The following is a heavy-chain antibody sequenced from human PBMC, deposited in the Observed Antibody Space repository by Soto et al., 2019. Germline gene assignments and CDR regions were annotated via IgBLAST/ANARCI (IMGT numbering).Heavy chain of an antibody. V-gene: IGHV4-59*01. CDR1: GGSISSYY. CDR2: IYYSGST. J-gene: IGHJ6*02. D-gene: IGHD3-3*01. CDR3: ARSRRITIFGVPLNYGMDV. Sequence: SSETLSLTCTVSGGSISSYYWSWIRQPPGKGLEWIGYIYYSGSTNYNPSLKSRVTISVDTSKNQFSLKLSSVTAADTAVYYCARSRRITIFGVPLNYGMDVWGQGTTVTVSS.